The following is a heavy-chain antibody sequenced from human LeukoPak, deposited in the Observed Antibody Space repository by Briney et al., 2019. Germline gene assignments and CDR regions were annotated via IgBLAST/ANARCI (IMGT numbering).Heavy chain of an antibody. CDR1: GFTFSSYS. D-gene: IGHD3-10*01. CDR2: ISSSSSTI. V-gene: IGHV3-48*04. Sequence: GGSLRLSCAASGFTFSSYSMNWVRQAPGKGLEWVSYISSSSSTIYYADSVKGRFTISRDNAKNSLYLQMNSLRAEDTAVYYCARAFMVRGVIPFDPWGQGTLVTVSS. CDR3: ARAFMVRGVIPFDP. J-gene: IGHJ5*02.